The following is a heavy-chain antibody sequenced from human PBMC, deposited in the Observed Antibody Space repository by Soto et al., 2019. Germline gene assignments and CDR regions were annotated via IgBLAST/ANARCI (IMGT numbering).Heavy chain of an antibody. J-gene: IGHJ6*02. Sequence: PSETLSLTCTVSGGPISSGDYYWSWIRQPPGKGLEWIGYIYYSGSTYYNPSLKSRVTISVDTSKNQFSLKLSSVTAADTAVYYCARAIVLMVYAPVGYGMDVWGQGTTVTISS. CDR1: GGPISSGDYY. CDR3: ARAIVLMVYAPVGYGMDV. D-gene: IGHD2-8*01. CDR2: IYYSGST. V-gene: IGHV4-30-4*01.